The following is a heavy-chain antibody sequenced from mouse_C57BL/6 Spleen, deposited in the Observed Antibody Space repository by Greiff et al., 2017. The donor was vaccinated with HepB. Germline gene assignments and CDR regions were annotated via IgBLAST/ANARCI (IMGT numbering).Heavy chain of an antibody. CDR1: GFSFNTYA. CDR3: ARQSYYAMDY. J-gene: IGHJ4*01. V-gene: IGHV10-1*01. Sequence: EVQLVESGGGLVQPKGSLKLSCAASGFSFNTYAMNWVRQAPGKGLEWVARIRSKSNNYATYYADSVKDRFTISRDNSESMLYLQMNNLKTEDTAMYYCARQSYYAMDYWGQGTSVTVSS. CDR2: IRSKSNNYAT.